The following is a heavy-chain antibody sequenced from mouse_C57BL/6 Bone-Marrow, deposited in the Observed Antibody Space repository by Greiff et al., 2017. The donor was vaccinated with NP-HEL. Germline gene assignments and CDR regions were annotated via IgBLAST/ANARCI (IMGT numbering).Heavy chain of an antibody. Sequence: EVMLVESGEGLVKPGGSLKLSCAASGFTFSSYAMSWVRQTPEKRLEWVAYISSGGDYIYYADTVKGRFTISRDNARNTLYLQMSSLKSEDTAMYYCTRVLVLYYFDYWGQGTTLTVSS. CDR3: TRVLVLYYFDY. V-gene: IGHV5-9-1*02. CDR2: ISSGGDYI. CDR1: GFTFSSYA. J-gene: IGHJ2*01. D-gene: IGHD1-1*02.